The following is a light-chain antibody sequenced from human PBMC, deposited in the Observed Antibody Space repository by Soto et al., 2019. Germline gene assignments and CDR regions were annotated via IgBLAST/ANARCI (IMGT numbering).Light chain of an antibody. J-gene: IGKJ3*01. Sequence: EIVVTQSPATLSVSPGERATLSCRASQSVSSNLAWYQQKPGQAPRLLIYGASTRATGIPARFSGSGSGTEFTLTISSPQSEDFAVYYCQQYNNWPPRFTFGPGTKVDIK. CDR2: GAS. CDR1: QSVSSN. V-gene: IGKV3-15*01. CDR3: QQYNNWPPRFT.